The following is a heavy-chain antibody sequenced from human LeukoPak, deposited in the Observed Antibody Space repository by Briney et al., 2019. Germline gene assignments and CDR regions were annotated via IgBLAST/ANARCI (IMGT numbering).Heavy chain of an antibody. V-gene: IGHV5-51*01. Sequence: GGSLQISFKASGYSFTSYWIGWVRPMPGKGVEWMGIIYPGDSDTRYRPSFQGQVTISADKSITTAYLQWSSLKASDTAMYYCARGLDHDIVGGYWGQGTLVTVSS. CDR2: IYPGDSDT. CDR3: ARGLDHDIVGGY. CDR1: GYSFTSYW. J-gene: IGHJ4*02. D-gene: IGHD3-10*01.